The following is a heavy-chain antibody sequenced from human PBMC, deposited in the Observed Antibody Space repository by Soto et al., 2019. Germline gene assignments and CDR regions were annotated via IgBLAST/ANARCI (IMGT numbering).Heavy chain of an antibody. CDR3: ARRHSHDFYRSGFFDY. CDR2: IYYDGNT. Sequence: SETLSLTCTVSGDSLTNSSYYWGWIRQPPGKGLECIGNIYYDGNTYYNPSLKSRVTISLDTSKNQFSLRLNSVTAADTAVYYCARRHSHDFYRSGFFDYWGQGVLVTVSS. D-gene: IGHD2-15*01. J-gene: IGHJ4*02. CDR1: GDSLTNSSYY. V-gene: IGHV4-39*01.